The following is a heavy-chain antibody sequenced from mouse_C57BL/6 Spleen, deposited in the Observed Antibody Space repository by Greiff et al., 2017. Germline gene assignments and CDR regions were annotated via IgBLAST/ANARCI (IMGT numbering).Heavy chain of an antibody. D-gene: IGHD1-1*01. Sequence: EVQLQQSGPELVKPGASVKISCKASGYTFTDYYMNWVKQSHGKSLEWIGDINPNNGGTSYNQKFKGKATLTVDKSSSTAYMELRSLTSEDSAVYYCANPTVVAGGFDYWGQGTTLTVSS. CDR3: ANPTVVAGGFDY. CDR2: INPNNGGT. J-gene: IGHJ2*01. CDR1: GYTFTDYY. V-gene: IGHV1-26*01.